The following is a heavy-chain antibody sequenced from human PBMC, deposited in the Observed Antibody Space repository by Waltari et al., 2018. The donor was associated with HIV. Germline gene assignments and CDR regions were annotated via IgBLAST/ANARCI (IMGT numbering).Heavy chain of an antibody. CDR1: GGSISSYY. D-gene: IGHD3-3*02. V-gene: IGHV4-59*01. CDR3: ARDKGRWPQLGEGSWFDP. J-gene: IGHJ5*02. CDR2: IYYSGST. Sequence: QVQLQESGPGLVKPSETLSLTCTVSGGSISSYYWSWIRQPPGKGLEWIGYIYYSGSTNYNPSLKSRVTISVDTSKNQFSLKLSSVTAADTAVYYCARDKGRWPQLGEGSWFDPWGQGTLVTVSS.